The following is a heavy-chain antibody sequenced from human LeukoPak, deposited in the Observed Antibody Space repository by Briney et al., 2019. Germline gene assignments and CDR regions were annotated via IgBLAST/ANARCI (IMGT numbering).Heavy chain of an antibody. V-gene: IGHV5-10-1*01. J-gene: IGHJ6*04. CDR1: GYSFTSYW. Sequence: GESLKISCKGSGYSFTSYWISWVRQMLGKGLEWMGRIDPSDSYTNYSPSFQGHVTISADKSISTAYLQWSSLKASDTAMYYCARNGPYYYGMDVWGKGTTVTVSS. D-gene: IGHD2-8*01. CDR2: IDPSDSYT. CDR3: ARNGPYYYGMDV.